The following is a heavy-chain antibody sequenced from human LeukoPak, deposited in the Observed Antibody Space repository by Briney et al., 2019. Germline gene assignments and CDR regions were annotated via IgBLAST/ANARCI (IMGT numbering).Heavy chain of an antibody. CDR3: ARLVVAATYYFDY. D-gene: IGHD2-15*01. Sequence: SETLSLTCTVSGGSISSYYWSWIRQSPGKGLEWIGYIYYSGSTNYNPSLKSRVTISVDTSKNQFSLKLSSVTAADTAVYYCARLVVAATYYFDYWGQGTLVTVSS. J-gene: IGHJ4*02. CDR1: GGSISSYY. CDR2: IYYSGST. V-gene: IGHV4-59*08.